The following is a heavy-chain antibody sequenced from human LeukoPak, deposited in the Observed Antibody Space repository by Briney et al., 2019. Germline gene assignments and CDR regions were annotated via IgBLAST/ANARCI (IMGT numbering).Heavy chain of an antibody. Sequence: GGSLRLACAASGFTFSSYAMSWVRQAPGKGLEWISAISGSGGSTYYADSVKGRFTISRDNSKNTLYLQMNSLRAEDTAVYYCAIERNGILTGYSYFWGQGTLVTVSS. V-gene: IGHV3-23*01. D-gene: IGHD3-9*01. CDR2: ISGSGGST. J-gene: IGHJ4*02. CDR1: GFTFSSYA. CDR3: AIERNGILTGYSYF.